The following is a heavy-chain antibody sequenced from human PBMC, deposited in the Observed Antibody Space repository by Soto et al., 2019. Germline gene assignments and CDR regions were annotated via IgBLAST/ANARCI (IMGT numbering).Heavy chain of an antibody. CDR2: IKSKTDGGTT. D-gene: IGHD3-10*01. V-gene: IGHV3-15*01. Sequence: PGGSLRLSCAASGFTFSNAWMSWVRQAPGKGLEWVGRIKSKTDGGTTDYAAPVKGRFTISRDDSKNTLYLQMNSLKTEDTAVYYCTTGSDAFEDPYYYGSGSTFDYWGQGTLVTVSS. CDR1: GFTFSNAW. CDR3: TTGSDAFEDPYYYGSGSTFDY. J-gene: IGHJ4*02.